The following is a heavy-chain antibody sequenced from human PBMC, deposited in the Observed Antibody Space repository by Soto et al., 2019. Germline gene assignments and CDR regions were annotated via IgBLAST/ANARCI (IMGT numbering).Heavy chain of an antibody. CDR1: VGSISSYY. Sequence: SETLSLTCTVSVGSISSYYWSWIRQPPGKGLEWIGYIYYSGSTNYNPSLKSRVTISVDTSKNQFSLKLSSVTAADTAVYYCARDGDYGDYGSYYYYMDVWGKGTTVTVSS. CDR2: IYYSGST. J-gene: IGHJ6*03. V-gene: IGHV4-59*01. CDR3: ARDGDYGDYGSYYYYMDV. D-gene: IGHD4-17*01.